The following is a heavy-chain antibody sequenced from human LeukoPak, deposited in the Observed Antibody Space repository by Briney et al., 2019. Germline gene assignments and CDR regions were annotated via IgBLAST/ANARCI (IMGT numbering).Heavy chain of an antibody. V-gene: IGHV1-58*01. Sequence: SVKVSCKASGFTFTSSAVQWVRQARGQRLEWIGWIVVGSGNTNYAQKFQERVTITRDMSTSTAYMELSSLRSEDTAVYYCARSPRIAAAGTSWGQGTLVTVSS. J-gene: IGHJ5*02. CDR1: GFTFTSSA. CDR3: ARSPRIAAAGTS. D-gene: IGHD6-13*01. CDR2: IVVGSGNT.